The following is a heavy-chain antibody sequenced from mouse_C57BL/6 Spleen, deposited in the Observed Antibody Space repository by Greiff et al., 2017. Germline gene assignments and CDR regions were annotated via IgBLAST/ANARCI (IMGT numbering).Heavy chain of an antibody. J-gene: IGHJ1*03. CDR2: INPNNGGT. CDR1: GYTFTDYY. CDR3: ASPQEYGSSYWYFDV. V-gene: IGHV1-26*01. D-gene: IGHD1-1*01. Sequence: EVQLQQSGPELVKPGASVKISCKASGYTFTDYYMNWVKQSHGKSLEWIGDINPNNGGTSYNQKFKGKATLTVDKSSSTAYMELRSLTSEDSAVYYCASPQEYGSSYWYFDVWGTGTTVTVSS.